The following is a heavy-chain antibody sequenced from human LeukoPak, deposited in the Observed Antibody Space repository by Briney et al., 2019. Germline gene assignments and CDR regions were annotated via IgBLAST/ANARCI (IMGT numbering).Heavy chain of an antibody. CDR3: ARVGLQLERHY. D-gene: IGHD1-1*01. Sequence: PLSLTCTVSCGSISSGGYYWRWIRQHPGKGLEWIGYIYYSGSTYYNPSLNSRVTISVGTSKNQFSLKQSSVTGADTAVYYCARVGLQLERHYWGQGTLVSVSS. J-gene: IGHJ4*02. CDR2: IYYSGST. V-gene: IGHV4-31*03. CDR1: CGSISSGGYY.